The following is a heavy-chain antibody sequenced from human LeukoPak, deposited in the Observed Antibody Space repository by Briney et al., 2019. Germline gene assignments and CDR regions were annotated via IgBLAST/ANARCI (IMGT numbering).Heavy chain of an antibody. CDR1: GFTFSSYG. J-gene: IGHJ6*03. CDR3: AKDTTLPPVYYYMDV. V-gene: IGHV3-30*18. D-gene: IGHD1-1*01. Sequence: GRSLRLSCAASGFTFSSYGMHWVRQAPGKGLEWVAVISYDGSNKYYADSVKGRFTISRDNSKNTLYLQMNRMRAEDTAVYYCAKDTTLPPVYYYMDVWGKGTTVTVSS. CDR2: ISYDGSNK.